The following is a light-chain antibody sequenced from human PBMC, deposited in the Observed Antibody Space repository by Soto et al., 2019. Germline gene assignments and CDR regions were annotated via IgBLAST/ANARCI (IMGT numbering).Light chain of an antibody. CDR2: GAS. Sequence: EIVLTQSPGTLALSPGERATLSCRASQSVNNNYLTWYQQKRGQAPRLLIHGASSRATGIPDRFSGRWSGTDFTLTISRLEPEDFAVYYCQQYGSSPFTFGPGTRVGIK. J-gene: IGKJ3*01. CDR3: QQYGSSPFT. V-gene: IGKV3-20*01. CDR1: QSVNNNY.